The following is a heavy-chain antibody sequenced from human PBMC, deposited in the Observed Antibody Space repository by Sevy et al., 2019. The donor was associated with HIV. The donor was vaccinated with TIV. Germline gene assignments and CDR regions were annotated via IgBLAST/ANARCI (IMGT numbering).Heavy chain of an antibody. CDR1: GGSVSSGSYY. V-gene: IGHV4-61*01. J-gene: IGHJ6*02. CDR2: IYYSGST. CDR3: ARDRYYYDSICYHYYYGMDV. D-gene: IGHD3-22*01. Sequence: SESLSLTCTVSGGSVSSGSYYWSWIRQPPGKGLEWIGYIYYSGSTNYNPSLKSRVTISVDTSKNQFSLKLSSVTAADTAVYYCARDRYYYDSICYHYYYGMDVWGQGTTVTVSS.